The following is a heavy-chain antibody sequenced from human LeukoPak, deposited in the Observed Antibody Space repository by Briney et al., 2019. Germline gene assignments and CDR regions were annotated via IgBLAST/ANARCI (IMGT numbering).Heavy chain of an antibody. J-gene: IGHJ2*01. CDR1: GYTFTIYV. Sequence: ASVKVSCKACGYTFTIYVISGVRQAPGQGLEWMGWISAYNGNTNYAQKLQGRVTMTTDTSTSTAYMELRSLRSDDTAVYYCARAPSPGIAAAGVYWYFDLWGRGTLVTVSS. CDR2: ISAYNGNT. CDR3: ARAPSPGIAAAGVYWYFDL. V-gene: IGHV1-18*01. D-gene: IGHD6-13*01.